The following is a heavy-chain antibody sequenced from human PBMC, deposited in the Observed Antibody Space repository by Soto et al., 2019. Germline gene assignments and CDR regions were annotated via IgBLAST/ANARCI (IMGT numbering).Heavy chain of an antibody. V-gene: IGHV3-48*02. D-gene: IGHD4-17*01. Sequence: GGSLRLSCAASGFTFSSYSMNWVRQAPGKGLEWVSYISSSSSTIYYADSVKGRFTISRDNAKNSLYLQMNSLRDEDTAVYYCARGPTTVTTYGDVDYWGQGTLVTVSS. CDR3: ARGPTTVTTYGDVDY. J-gene: IGHJ4*02. CDR1: GFTFSSYS. CDR2: ISSSSSTI.